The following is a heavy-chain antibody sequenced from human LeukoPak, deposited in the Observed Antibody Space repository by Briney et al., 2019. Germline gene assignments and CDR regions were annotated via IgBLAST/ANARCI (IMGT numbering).Heavy chain of an antibody. J-gene: IGHJ4*02. CDR1: GGSFSGYY. D-gene: IGHD3-22*01. V-gene: IGHV4-34*01. Sequence: PSETLSLTCAVYGGSFSGYYWSWIRQPPGKGLEWIGEINHSGSTNYNPSLKSRVTISVDTSKNQFSLKLSSVTAADTAVYYCARRGRRYYDSSGYYYDYWGLGTLVTVSS. CDR2: INHSGST. CDR3: ARRGRRYYDSSGYYYDY.